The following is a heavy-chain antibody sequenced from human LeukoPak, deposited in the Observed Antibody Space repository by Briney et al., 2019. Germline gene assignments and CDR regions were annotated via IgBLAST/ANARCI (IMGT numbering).Heavy chain of an antibody. CDR2: INHSGST. D-gene: IGHD2-15*01. CDR1: GGSFSGYY. J-gene: IGHJ3*02. CDR3: ARALVVPHAFDI. Sequence: PSETLSLTCAVYGGSFSGYYWSWIRQPPGKGLEWIGEINHSGSTNYNPSLKSRVTISVDTSKNQFSLKLSSVTAADTAVYYCARALVVPHAFDIWGQGTMVTVSS. V-gene: IGHV4-34*01.